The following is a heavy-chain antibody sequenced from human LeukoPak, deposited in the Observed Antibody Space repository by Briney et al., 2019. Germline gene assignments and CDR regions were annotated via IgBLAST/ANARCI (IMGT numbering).Heavy chain of an antibody. J-gene: IGHJ4*02. Sequence: PSETLSLTCTVSGGSISSGGYYWSWIRQHPGKGLEWIGYIYYSGSTYYNPSLKSRVTISVDTSKNQFSLKLSSVTAADTAVYYCARGLATAKARAYFDYWGQGTQVTVSS. CDR1: GGSISSGGYY. V-gene: IGHV4-31*03. CDR3: ARGLATAKARAYFDY. CDR2: IYYSGST. D-gene: IGHD5-18*01.